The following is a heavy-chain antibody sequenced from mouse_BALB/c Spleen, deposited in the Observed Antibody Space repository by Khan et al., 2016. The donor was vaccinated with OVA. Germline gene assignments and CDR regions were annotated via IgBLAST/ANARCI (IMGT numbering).Heavy chain of an antibody. CDR2: IDYSGSP. J-gene: IGHJ3*01. V-gene: IGHV3-2*02. CDR1: GYSITSDYA. D-gene: IGHD1-1*01. Sequence: EVQLVETGPGLVKPSQSLSLTCTVTGYSITSDYAWNWIRQFPGNKLEWMGYIDYSGSPSYNPSLKSRISITRDTSKNQFFLQLNSVTTEDTATXYCATWGYYVRFAYWGQGTLVTVSA. CDR3: ATWGYYVRFAY.